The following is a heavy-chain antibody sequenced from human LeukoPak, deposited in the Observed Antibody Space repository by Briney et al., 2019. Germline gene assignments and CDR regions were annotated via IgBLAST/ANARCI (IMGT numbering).Heavy chain of an antibody. CDR1: GISISSYY. Sequence: SGTLSLTCTVSGISISSYYWSWIRQPPGKGLEWIGYIYYSGNTYYNPSLKSRVTISVDTSKNQLSLKLSSVTAADTAVYYCARGKRDGNNYYWGQGTLVTVSS. CDR3: ARGKRDGNNYY. CDR2: IYYSGNT. V-gene: IGHV4-59*01. J-gene: IGHJ4*02. D-gene: IGHD5-24*01.